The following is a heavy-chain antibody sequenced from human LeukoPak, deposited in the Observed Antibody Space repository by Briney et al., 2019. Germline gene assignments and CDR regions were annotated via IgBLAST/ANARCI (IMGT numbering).Heavy chain of an antibody. CDR2: INPSGGST. V-gene: IGHV1-46*01. D-gene: IGHD2-21*02. J-gene: IGHJ6*02. Sequence: ASVKVSCKASGYNFISYYMHWVRQAPGQGLEWMGIINPSGGSTSYAQKFQDRVTMTRDTSTSTVYMELSKDTAVYYCAREDVVLVAAVRYYYYGMDVWGQGTTVTVSS. CDR1: GYNFISYY. CDR3: AREDVVLVAAVRYYYYGMDV.